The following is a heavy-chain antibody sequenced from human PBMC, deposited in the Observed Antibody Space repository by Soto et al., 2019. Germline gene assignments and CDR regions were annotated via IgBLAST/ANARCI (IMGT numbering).Heavy chain of an antibody. CDR2: ISYDGSNK. J-gene: IGHJ4*02. CDR3: AKNSGYDHSDHCDC. V-gene: IGHV3-30*18. D-gene: IGHD5-12*01. CDR1: GFTFSNSA. Sequence: PGGSLRLSCAASGFTFSNSAMHWVRQAPGKGLEWVALISYDGSNKYFAGSVKGRFTISRDNSKNTLYLQMDSLRAEDTAMYYCAKNSGYDHSDHCDCWGQETLVT.